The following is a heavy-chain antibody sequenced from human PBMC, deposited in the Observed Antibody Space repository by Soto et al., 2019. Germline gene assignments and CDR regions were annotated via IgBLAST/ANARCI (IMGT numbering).Heavy chain of an antibody. Sequence: QLLLQESGPGLVKPSETLSLTCTVSGDSVSNSGYYWGWIRQSPGKRLEWIGSVSFSGSKYYNPSRRSRVTFSVDTAKSLISLKLRSVTAADTAVYYCARGSTWQGRDWFDPWGQGTLGTVSS. D-gene: IGHD6-13*01. CDR3: ARGSTWQGRDWFDP. V-gene: IGHV4-39*01. CDR1: GDSVSNSGYY. CDR2: VSFSGSK. J-gene: IGHJ5*02.